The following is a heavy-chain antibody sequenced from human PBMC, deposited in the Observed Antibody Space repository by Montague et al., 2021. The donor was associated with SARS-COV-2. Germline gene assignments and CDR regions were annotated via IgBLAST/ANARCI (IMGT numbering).Heavy chain of an antibody. CDR1: GFAFNNYW. D-gene: IGHD1-14*01. V-gene: IGHV3-74*01. CDR2: IKFDGTVI. J-gene: IGHJ4*02. Sequence: SLRLSCAASGFAFNNYWMRWVRQAPGKGLVWVSRIKFDGTVIHYADSVKGRFTISRDNAKNTLYPQMDSLRVEETAVYYCVRDKGTHRILDYWGQGILVTVSS. CDR3: VRDKGTHRILDY.